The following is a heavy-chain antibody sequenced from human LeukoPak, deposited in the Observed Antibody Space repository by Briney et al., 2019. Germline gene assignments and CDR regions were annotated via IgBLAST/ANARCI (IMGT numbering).Heavy chain of an antibody. D-gene: IGHD6-19*01. CDR3: AKTYSSGWSGFDY. Sequence: GGSLRLSCAASGFTFSGYAMSWVRQAPGKGLEWVSAISGSGGSTYYTDSVKGRFTISRDNSKNTLYLQMNSLRAEDTAVYYCAKTYSSGWSGFDYWGQGTLVTVSS. CDR2: ISGSGGST. V-gene: IGHV3-23*01. J-gene: IGHJ4*02. CDR1: GFTFSGYA.